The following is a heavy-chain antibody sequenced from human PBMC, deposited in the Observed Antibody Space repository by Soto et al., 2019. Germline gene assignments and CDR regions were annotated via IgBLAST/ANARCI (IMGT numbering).Heavy chain of an antibody. J-gene: IGHJ5*02. V-gene: IGHV1-69*01. D-gene: IGHD3-10*01. CDR2: IIPMFATA. CDR3: ATGTPNFAAAVDP. CDR1: GGTFSTYA. Sequence: QVQLVQSGAEVKKPGSSVKVSCKASGGTFSTYAISWVRQAPGQGLEWMGRIIPMFATANYAQKFKGRVTITADDFTNTVYMEVSSLRSADTAVYYCATGTPNFAAAVDPWGQGTLVTVSS.